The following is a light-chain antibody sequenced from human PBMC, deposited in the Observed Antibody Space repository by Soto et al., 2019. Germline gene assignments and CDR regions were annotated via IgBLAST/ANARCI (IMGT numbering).Light chain of an antibody. CDR3: QSADSSGTYQGV. CDR1: ALPKQY. V-gene: IGLV3-25*02. CDR2: KDS. Sequence: SYELTQPPSVSVSPGQTARITCPGDALPKQYAYWYQQKPGQAPVLVIYKDSERPSGIPERFSGSSSGTTVTLTISGVQAEDEADYYCQSADSSGTYQGVFGGGTKVTVL. J-gene: IGLJ3*02.